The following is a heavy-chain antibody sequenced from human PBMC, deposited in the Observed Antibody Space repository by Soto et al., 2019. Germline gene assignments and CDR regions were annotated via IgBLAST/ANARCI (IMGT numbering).Heavy chain of an antibody. CDR1: GGSFSGYY. CDR3: ARVWVTTISNYYYYGMDV. V-gene: IGHV4-34*01. Sequence: PSETLSLTCAVYGGSFSGYYWSWIRQPPGKGLEWIGEINHSGGTNYNPSLKSRVTISVDTSKNQFSLKLSSVTAADTAVYYCARVWVTTISNYYYYGMDVWGQGTTVTVSS. D-gene: IGHD5-12*01. J-gene: IGHJ6*02. CDR2: INHSGGT.